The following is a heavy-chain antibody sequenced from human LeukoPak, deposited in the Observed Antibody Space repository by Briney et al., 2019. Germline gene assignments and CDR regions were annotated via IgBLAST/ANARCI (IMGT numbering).Heavy chain of an antibody. CDR2: IYYSGST. CDR3: ARQGHRGFGGVTFDY. V-gene: IGHV4-59*08. CDR1: GGSISSYY. J-gene: IGHJ4*02. D-gene: IGHD3-16*01. Sequence: PSETLSLTCAVYGGSISSYYWGWIRQPPGKGLEWIGYIYYSGSTNYNPSLKSRVTISVDTSKNQFSLKLSSVTAADTAVYYCARQGHRGFGGVTFDYWGQGTLVTVSS.